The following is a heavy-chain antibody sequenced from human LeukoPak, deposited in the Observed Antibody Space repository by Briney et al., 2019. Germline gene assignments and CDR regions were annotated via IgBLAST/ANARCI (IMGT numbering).Heavy chain of an antibody. CDR1: GFTFSSYE. CDR3: ARDPGYDYVWGSYRSSDY. J-gene: IGHJ4*02. CDR2: ISSSGSTI. Sequence: GGSLRLSCAASGFTFSSYEMNWVRQAPGKGLEWVSYISSSGSTIYYADSVKGRFTISRDNAKNSLYLQMNSLRAEDTAVYYCARDPGYDYVWGSYRSSDYSGQGTLVTVSS. V-gene: IGHV3-48*03. D-gene: IGHD3-16*02.